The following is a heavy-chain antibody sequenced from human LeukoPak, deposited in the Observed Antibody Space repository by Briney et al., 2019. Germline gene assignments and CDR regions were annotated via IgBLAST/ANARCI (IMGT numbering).Heavy chain of an antibody. J-gene: IGHJ4*02. CDR1: GGSISSYY. V-gene: IGHV4-4*07. CDR2: IYTSGST. CDR3: ARDNSGYCSGGSCYHFDY. Sequence: SETLSLTCTVSGGSISSYYWSRIQQPAGKGLEWIGRIYTSGSTNYNPSLKSRVTMSVDTSKNRFSLKLSSVTAADTAVYYCARDNSGYCSGGSCYHFDYWGQGTLVTVSS. D-gene: IGHD2-15*01.